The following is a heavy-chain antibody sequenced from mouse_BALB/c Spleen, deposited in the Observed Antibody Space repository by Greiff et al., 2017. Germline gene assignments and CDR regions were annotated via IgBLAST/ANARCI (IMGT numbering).Heavy chain of an antibody. Sequence: EVQVVESGPGLVKPSQSLSLTCSVTGYSITSGYYWNWIRQFPGNKLEWMGYISYDGSNNYNPSLKNRISITRDTSKNQFFLKLNSVTTEDTATYYCARESYYYGSSYGNYFDYWGQGTTLTVSS. V-gene: IGHV3-6*02. CDR2: ISYDGSN. D-gene: IGHD1-1*01. CDR1: GYSITSGYY. CDR3: ARESYYYGSSYGNYFDY. J-gene: IGHJ2*01.